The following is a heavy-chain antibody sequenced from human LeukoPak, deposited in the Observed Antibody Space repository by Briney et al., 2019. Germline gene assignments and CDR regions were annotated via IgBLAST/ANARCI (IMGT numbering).Heavy chain of an antibody. V-gene: IGHV3-30*18. Sequence: PGRSLRLSCAASGFPFSTYGMHWVRQAPGKGLEWVAPISHDGSNQYYTDSVRGRFTISRDNSKNTLILQMNSLRADDTAVYYCANAHHWGQGTLVTVSS. CDR1: GFPFSTYG. CDR2: ISHDGSNQ. J-gene: IGHJ5*02. CDR3: ANAHH.